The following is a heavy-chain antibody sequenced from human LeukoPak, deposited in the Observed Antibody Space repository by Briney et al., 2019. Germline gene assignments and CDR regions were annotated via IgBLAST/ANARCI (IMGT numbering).Heavy chain of an antibody. CDR3: AREQWGIAAGHDAFDI. J-gene: IGHJ3*02. CDR1: GFTVSSNY. V-gene: IGHV3-66*01. CDR2: IYSGGST. D-gene: IGHD6-13*01. Sequence: GGSLRLSCAASGFTVSSNYMSWVRQAPGKGLEWVSVIYSGGSTYYADSVRGRFTISRDNSKNTLYLQMNSLRAEDTAVYYCAREQWGIAAGHDAFDIWGQGTMVTVSS.